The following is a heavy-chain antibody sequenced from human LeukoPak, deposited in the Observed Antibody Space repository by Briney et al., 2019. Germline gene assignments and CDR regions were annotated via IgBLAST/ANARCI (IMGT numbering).Heavy chain of an antibody. Sequence: EASVKVSCKASGGTFSSYAISCVRQAPGQGLEWMGRIIPILGIANYAQKFQGRVTITADKSTSTAYMELSSLRSEDTAVYYCARDLVVGPGGAGILENLDYWGQGTLVTVSS. J-gene: IGHJ4*02. CDR3: ARDLVVGPGGAGILENLDY. D-gene: IGHD2-21*01. CDR1: GGTFSSYA. V-gene: IGHV1-69*04. CDR2: IIPILGIA.